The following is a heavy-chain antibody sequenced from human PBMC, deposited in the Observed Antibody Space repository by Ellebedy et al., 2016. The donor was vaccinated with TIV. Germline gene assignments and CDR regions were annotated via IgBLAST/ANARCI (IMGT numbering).Heavy chain of an antibody. V-gene: IGHV3-33*01. J-gene: IGHJ4*02. CDR3: ARDRAGIEVAAYFDY. CDR1: GFTFSSFG. D-gene: IGHD6-19*01. CDR2: IGYDGSTQ. Sequence: PGGSLRLSCEASGFTFSSFGMHWVHQAPGKGLEWVAVIGYDGSTQYSADSVKGRFTTSRDNSKNTLFLQMNGLRAEDTAVYYCARDRAGIEVAAYFDYWGQGTLVTVSS.